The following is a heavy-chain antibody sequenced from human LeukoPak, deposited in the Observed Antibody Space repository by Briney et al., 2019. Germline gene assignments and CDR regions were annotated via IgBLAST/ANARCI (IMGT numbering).Heavy chain of an antibody. CDR3: ARDASLLWFGELPPSPYYYYGMDV. V-gene: IGHV1-18*04. Sequence: GASVKVFCKASGYTFTSYGISWVRQARGQGLEWMGWISAYNGNTNYAQKLQGRVTMTTDTPTSTAYLELRSLRSDDTAVYYCARDASLLWFGELPPSPYYYYGMDVWGKGTTVTVSS. CDR2: ISAYNGNT. J-gene: IGHJ6*04. CDR1: GYTFTSYG. D-gene: IGHD3-10*01.